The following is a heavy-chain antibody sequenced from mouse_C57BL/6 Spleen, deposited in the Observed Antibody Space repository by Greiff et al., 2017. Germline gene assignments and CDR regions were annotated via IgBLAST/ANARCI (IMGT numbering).Heavy chain of an antibody. J-gene: IGHJ4*01. CDR2: IYPGDGAT. CDR3: ARYFYYYARDY. Sequence: QVQLQQSGPELVKPGASVKISCKASGYAFSSSWMNWVKQRPGKGLEWIGRIYPGDGATNYSGKFKGKAILSADICNSTAKMQLSSMTNEDSAVYFCARYFYYYARDYWGQGTLVTVSA. CDR1: GYAFSSSW. V-gene: IGHV1-82*01.